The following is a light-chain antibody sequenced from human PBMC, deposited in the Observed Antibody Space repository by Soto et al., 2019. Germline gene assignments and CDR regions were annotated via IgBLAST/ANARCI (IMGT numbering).Light chain of an antibody. CDR2: DTS. Sequence: DIVVTQSPATLSASPGERVTLSCRASRFVSSRLAWYQQRPGQVPRLLIYDTSTRAPGISARFSGSGSGTEFTLTISSLQSEDFAVYYCQESIQWPPGMFGPGTTVDIK. CDR3: QESIQWPPGM. CDR1: RFVSSR. J-gene: IGKJ1*01. V-gene: IGKV3-15*01.